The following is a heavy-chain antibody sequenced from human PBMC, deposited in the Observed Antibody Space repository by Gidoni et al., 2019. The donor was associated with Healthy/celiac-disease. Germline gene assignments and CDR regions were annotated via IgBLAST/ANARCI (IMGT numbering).Heavy chain of an antibody. CDR3: ARVSRVGAVYYYYGMDV. CDR2: INAGNGNT. Sequence: QVQLVQSGAEVKKPGASVKVSCKASGYTFTSYAMHWVRQAPGQRLEWMGWINAGNGNTKYSQKFQGRVTITRDTSASTAYMELSSLRSEDTAVYYCARVSRVGAVYYYYGMDVWGQGTTVTVSS. CDR1: GYTFTSYA. D-gene: IGHD1-26*01. J-gene: IGHJ6*02. V-gene: IGHV1-3*01.